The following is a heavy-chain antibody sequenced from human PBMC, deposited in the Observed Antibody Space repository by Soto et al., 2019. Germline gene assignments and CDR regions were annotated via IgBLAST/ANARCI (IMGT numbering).Heavy chain of an antibody. CDR3: ARVKSGILTGYYKAYSYYFDY. CDR1: GYTFTSYG. Sequence: ASVKVSCKASGYTFTSYGISWVRQAPGQGLEWMGWISAYNGNTNYAQKLQSRVTMTTDTSTSTAYMELRSLRSDDTAVYYCARVKSGILTGYYKAYSYYFDYWGQGTLVTVSS. J-gene: IGHJ4*02. CDR2: ISAYNGNT. D-gene: IGHD3-9*01. V-gene: IGHV1-18*01.